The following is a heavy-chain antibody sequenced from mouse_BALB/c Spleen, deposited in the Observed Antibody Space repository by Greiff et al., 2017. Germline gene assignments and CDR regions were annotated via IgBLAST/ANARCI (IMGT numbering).Heavy chain of an antibody. CDR2: IDPANGNT. J-gene: IGHJ2*01. V-gene: IGHV14-3*02. CDR1: GFNIKDTY. Sequence: EVQLQQSGAELVKPGASVKLSCTASGFNIKDTYMHWVKQRPEQGLEWIGRIDPANGNTKYDPKFQGKATITADTSSNTAYLQLSSLTSEDTAVYYCARNYYGSNYFDYWGQGTTLTVSS. D-gene: IGHD1-1*01. CDR3: ARNYYGSNYFDY.